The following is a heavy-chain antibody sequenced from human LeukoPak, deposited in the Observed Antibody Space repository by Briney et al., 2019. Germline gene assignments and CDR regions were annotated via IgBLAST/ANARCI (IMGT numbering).Heavy chain of an antibody. CDR3: ARGGGAAAFHY. CDR2: IYYSGST. J-gene: IGHJ4*02. D-gene: IGHD6-13*01. V-gene: IGHV4-59*01. CDR1: GGSISSYY. Sequence: SETLSLTCTVSGGSISSYYWSWIRQPPGKGPEWIGYIYYSGSTNYNPSLKSRVTISVDTSKNQFSLKLSSVTAADTAVYYCARGGGAAAFHYWGQGTLVTVSS.